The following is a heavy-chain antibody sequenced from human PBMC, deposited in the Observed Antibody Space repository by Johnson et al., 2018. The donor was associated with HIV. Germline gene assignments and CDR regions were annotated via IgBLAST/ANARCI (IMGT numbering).Heavy chain of an antibody. J-gene: IGHJ3*02. D-gene: IGHD3-10*01. Sequence: EMQLVESGGGVVQPGRSLRLSCAVSGFTVSSDYMSWVRQAPGKGLEWVSVIYSGGTTYYADSVKGRFTISRDTSKNTVYLQMNSLGAEDTAVYYCVRWGMVRGREGFDMWGQGTMVTVSS. V-gene: IGHV3-53*01. CDR2: IYSGGTT. CDR3: VRWGMVRGREGFDM. CDR1: GFTVSSDY.